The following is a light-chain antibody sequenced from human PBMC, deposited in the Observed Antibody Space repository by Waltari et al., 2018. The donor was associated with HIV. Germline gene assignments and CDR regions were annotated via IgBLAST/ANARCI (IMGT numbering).Light chain of an antibody. CDR1: FSDVGGYNL. CDR2: EVT. V-gene: IGLV2-23*02. J-gene: IGLJ2*01. Sequence: QSALTQPASASGSPGQSITISCTGTFSDVGGYNLVSWYQKHPGEAPKIMIYEVTKRPSGVSSRFSGSKSGNTASLTISGLQAEDEADYYCCSYAGSRIHVVFGGGTKLTVL. CDR3: CSYAGSRIHVV.